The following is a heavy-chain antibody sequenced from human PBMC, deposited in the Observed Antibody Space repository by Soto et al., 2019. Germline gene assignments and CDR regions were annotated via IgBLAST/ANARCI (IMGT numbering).Heavy chain of an antibody. V-gene: IGHV3-64D*08. Sequence: PGGSLRLSCSASGFTFSSYAMHWVRQAPGKGLEYVSAISSNGGSTYYADSVKGRFTISRDNSKNTLYLQMSSLRAEDTAVYYCVKDGNSRYCSSTSCSETAAWGQGTLVTVSS. CDR3: VKDGNSRYCSSTSCSETAA. CDR1: GFTFSSYA. CDR2: ISSNGGST. D-gene: IGHD2-2*01. J-gene: IGHJ5*02.